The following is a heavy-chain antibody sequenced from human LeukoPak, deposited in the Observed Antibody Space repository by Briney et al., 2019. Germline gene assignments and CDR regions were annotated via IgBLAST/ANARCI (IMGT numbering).Heavy chain of an antibody. V-gene: IGHV3-23*01. Sequence: GGSLRLSCAASGFTFRSYAMSWVRQAPGKGLEWVSDINGSGGSTYYADSVKGRFTISRDNSKNTLYLQMNSLRAEDTAVYYCAKGACTSTSCYADDYWGQGTLVTVSS. CDR3: AKGACTSTSCYADDY. CDR1: GFTFRSYA. D-gene: IGHD2-2*01. J-gene: IGHJ4*02. CDR2: INGSGGST.